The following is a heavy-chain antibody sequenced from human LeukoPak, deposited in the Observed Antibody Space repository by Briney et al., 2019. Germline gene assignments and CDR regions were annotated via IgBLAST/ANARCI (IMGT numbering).Heavy chain of an antibody. V-gene: IGHV4-34*01. CDR2: INHSGST. J-gene: IGHJ4*02. D-gene: IGHD3-22*01. CDR1: GGSFSGYY. CDR3: ASGRYYDSSGYYSQVDY. Sequence: SETLSLTCAVYGGSFSGYYWSWIRQPPGKGLEWIGEINHSGSTNYNPSLKSRVTISVDTSKNQFSLKLSSVTAADTAVYYCASGRYYDSSGYYSQVDYWGQGTLVTVSS.